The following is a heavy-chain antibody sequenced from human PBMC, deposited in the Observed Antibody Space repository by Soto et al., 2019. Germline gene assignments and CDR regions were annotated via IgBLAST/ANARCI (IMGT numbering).Heavy chain of an antibody. CDR1: GYTFTTYY. Sequence: QVQLVQSGAEVKNPGASVKVSCKASGYTFTTYYAHWVRQAPGQGLEWMGVINPGSGSTSYAQKNHGSVTMVRDTSTGTLYMELGSLRSEDAAVYYCARELVNSNGRGRAFAYWGQGTLVTVSS. D-gene: IGHD3-10*02. CDR3: ARELVNSNGRGRAFAY. CDR2: INPGSGST. J-gene: IGHJ4*02. V-gene: IGHV1-46*01.